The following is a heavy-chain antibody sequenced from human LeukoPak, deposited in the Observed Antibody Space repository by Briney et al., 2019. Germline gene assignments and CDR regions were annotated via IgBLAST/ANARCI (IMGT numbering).Heavy chain of an antibody. CDR2: INHSGST. D-gene: IGHD5-18*01. V-gene: IGHV4-34*01. J-gene: IGHJ4*02. Sequence: SETLSLTCAVYGGSFSGYYWSWIRQPPGKGLEWIGEINHSGSTNYNPSLKSRVTISVDTSKNQFSLKQSSVTAADTAVYYCARGGYSYGYHYFDYWGQGTLVTVSS. CDR1: GGSFSGYY. CDR3: ARGGYSYGYHYFDY.